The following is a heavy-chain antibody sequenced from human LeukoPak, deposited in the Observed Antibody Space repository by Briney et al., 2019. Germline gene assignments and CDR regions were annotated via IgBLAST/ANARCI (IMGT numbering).Heavy chain of an antibody. CDR3: AAYDFWSGFEMGDSDY. J-gene: IGHJ4*02. CDR1: GYTFTGYY. V-gene: IGHV1-2*02. Sequence: ASVTVSCKASGYTFTGYYMHWVRQAPGQGLEWMGWINPNSGGTNYAQKFQGRVTITRDTSISTAYMELSRLRSDDTAVYYCAAYDFWSGFEMGDSDYWGQGTLVTVSS. D-gene: IGHD3-3*01. CDR2: INPNSGGT.